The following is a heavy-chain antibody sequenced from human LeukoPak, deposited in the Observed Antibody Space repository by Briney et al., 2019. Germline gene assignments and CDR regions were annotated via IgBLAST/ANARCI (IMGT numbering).Heavy chain of an antibody. CDR2: IYYSGST. D-gene: IGHD5-18*01. J-gene: IGHJ4*02. CDR1: GGSISSYY. Sequence: SETLSLTCTVSGGSISSYYWSWIRQPPGKELEWIGYIYYSGSTNYNPSLKSRVTISVDTSKNQFSLKLSSVTAADTAVYYCARVGYSYGYDYWGQGTLVTVSS. CDR3: ARVGYSYGYDY. V-gene: IGHV4-59*01.